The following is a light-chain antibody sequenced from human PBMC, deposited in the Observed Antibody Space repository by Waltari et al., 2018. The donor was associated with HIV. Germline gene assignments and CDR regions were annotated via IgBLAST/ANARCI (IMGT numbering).Light chain of an antibody. CDR2: DAS. Sequence: DIQMTQSPSSLSASVGDRVTITCQASQDISNYLNWYQQKPGKAPKVLIYDASTLETGVPSRFSGSGSGTDFTFTITSLQPEDFATYYCQQHDYFPLTFGGGTKVDIK. V-gene: IGKV1-33*01. CDR3: QQHDYFPLT. J-gene: IGKJ4*01. CDR1: QDISNY.